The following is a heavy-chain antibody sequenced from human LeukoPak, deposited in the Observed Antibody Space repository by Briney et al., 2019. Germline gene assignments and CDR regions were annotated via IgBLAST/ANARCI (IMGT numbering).Heavy chain of an antibody. D-gene: IGHD2-2*01. J-gene: IGHJ4*02. CDR1: GGSISTGGYY. CDR3: ASVVVPAASFDY. Sequence: PSQTLSLTCTVSGGSISTGGYYWSWIRQPPGKGLEWIGYIYYSGSTYYNPSLKSRVTISVDTSKNQFSLKLSSVTAADTAVYYCASVVVPAASFDYWGQGTLVTVSS. V-gene: IGHV4-30-4*01. CDR2: IYYSGST.